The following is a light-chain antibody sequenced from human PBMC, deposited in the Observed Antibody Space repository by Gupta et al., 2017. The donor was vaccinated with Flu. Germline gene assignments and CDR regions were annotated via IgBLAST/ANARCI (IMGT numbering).Light chain of an antibody. CDR3: QQRSNWPR. CDR1: QSVSSY. J-gene: IGKJ1*01. CDR2: DAS. Sequence: PGERATLSCRASQSVSSYLAWYQQKPGQAPRLLIYDASNRATGIPARFSGSGSGTDFTLTISSLEPEDFAVYYCQQRSNWPRFGQGTKVEIK. V-gene: IGKV3-11*01.